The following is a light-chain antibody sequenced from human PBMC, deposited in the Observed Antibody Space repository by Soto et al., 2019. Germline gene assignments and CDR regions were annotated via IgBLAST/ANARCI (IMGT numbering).Light chain of an antibody. Sequence: EIVLTQSPGTLSLSPGERATLSCRASQSFTYNYLAWYRQKPGQAPKLLIYGASTRATGIPDRFSGSGSGTDFTLTISRLEPEDFAVYYCQHYLSAPWTFGQGTRVEIK. CDR2: GAS. V-gene: IGKV3-20*01. CDR3: QHYLSAPWT. J-gene: IGKJ1*01. CDR1: QSFTYNY.